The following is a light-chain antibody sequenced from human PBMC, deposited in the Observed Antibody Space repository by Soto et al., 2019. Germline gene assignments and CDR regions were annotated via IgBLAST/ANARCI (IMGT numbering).Light chain of an antibody. CDR2: GAS. CDR1: QSVSSN. J-gene: IGKJ1*01. Sequence: EIVITQYPATLPVSPGERATLSCRASQSVSSNLAWYQQKPGQAPRLLIYGASTRATGIPARFSGSGSGTEFTLTISSLQSEDFAVYYCQQYNNWPRPFGQGTKVDIK. CDR3: QQYNNWPRP. V-gene: IGKV3D-15*01.